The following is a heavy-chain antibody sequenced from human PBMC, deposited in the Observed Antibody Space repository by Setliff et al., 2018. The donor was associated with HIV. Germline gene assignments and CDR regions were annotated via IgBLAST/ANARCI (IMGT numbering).Heavy chain of an antibody. CDR3: VVYFIGNGGRGL. CDR1: GDSVTDYY. CDR2: INHSGST. V-gene: IGHV4-34*01. J-gene: IGHJ4*02. Sequence: SETLSLTCTVSGDSVTDYYWSWIRQPPGKGLEWIGEINHSGSTNYNPSLKSRVTISLDTSTSQFSLRLNSVTAADTAHYFCVVYFIGNGGRGLWGQGTQVTVSS. D-gene: IGHD2-15*01.